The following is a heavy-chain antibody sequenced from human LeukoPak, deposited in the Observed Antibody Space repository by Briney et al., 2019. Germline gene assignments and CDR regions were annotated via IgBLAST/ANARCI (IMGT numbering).Heavy chain of an antibody. CDR3: ARSDSSGWYVFGY. CDR1: GGSIRSYY. V-gene: IGHV4-34*01. J-gene: IGHJ4*02. Sequence: SETLSLTCTVSGGSIRSYYWSWIRQPPGKGLEWIGEINHSGSTNYNPSLKSRVTISVDTSKNQFSLKLSSVTAADTAVYYCARSDSSGWYVFGYWGQGTLVTVSS. CDR2: INHSGST. D-gene: IGHD6-19*01.